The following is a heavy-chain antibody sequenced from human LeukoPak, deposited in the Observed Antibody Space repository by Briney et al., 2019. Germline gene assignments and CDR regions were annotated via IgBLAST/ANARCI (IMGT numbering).Heavy chain of an antibody. CDR2: ISGSGGST. CDR3: AKDLDYGARVASDY. V-gene: IGHV3-23*01. J-gene: IGHJ4*02. CDR1: GFTFSSYA. D-gene: IGHD4-17*01. Sequence: PGGSLRLSCAASGFTFSSYAMSWVRQAPGKGLEWVSAISGSGGSTYYADSVKGRFTISRDNSKNTLYLQMNSLRAEDTAVSYCAKDLDYGARVASDYWGQGTLVTVSS.